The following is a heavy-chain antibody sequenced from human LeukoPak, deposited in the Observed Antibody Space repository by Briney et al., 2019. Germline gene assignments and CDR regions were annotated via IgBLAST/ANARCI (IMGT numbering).Heavy chain of an antibody. CDR3: ARDRGINMVRGVIDY. V-gene: IGHV3-74*01. Sequence: PGGSLRLSCAASGFAFSTYWMHWVRQAPGKGLVWVSRTNSDGSRTDYADSVKGRFTISRDNAENTLYLQMNSLRVEDTAVYYCARDRGINMVRGVIDYWGQGTLVTVSP. CDR2: TNSDGSRT. D-gene: IGHD3-10*01. CDR1: GFAFSTYW. J-gene: IGHJ4*02.